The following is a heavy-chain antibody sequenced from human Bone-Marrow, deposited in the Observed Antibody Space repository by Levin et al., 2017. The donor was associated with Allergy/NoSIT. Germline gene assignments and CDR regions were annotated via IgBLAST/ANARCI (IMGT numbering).Heavy chain of an antibody. CDR1: GGSISSYY. V-gene: IGHV4-4*07. D-gene: IGHD1-26*01. CDR3: AGSGSYAIMFDY. CDR2: IYTSGST. J-gene: IGHJ4*02. Sequence: PSETLSLTCTVSGGSISSYYWSWIRQPAGKGLEWIGRIYTSGSTNYNPSLKSRVTMSVDTSKNQFSLKMSSVTAADTAVYYCAGSGSYAIMFDYWGQGTLVTVSS.